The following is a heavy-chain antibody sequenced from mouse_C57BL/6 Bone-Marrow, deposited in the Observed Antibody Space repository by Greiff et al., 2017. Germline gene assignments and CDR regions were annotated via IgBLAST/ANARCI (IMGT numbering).Heavy chain of an antibody. CDR2: IDPSDSYT. J-gene: IGHJ3*01. D-gene: IGHD2-5*01. CDR3: ARNPSYYSNSWFAY. CDR1: GYTFTSYW. V-gene: IGHV1-59*01. Sequence: QVQLQQPGAELVRPGTSVTLSCKASGYTFTSYWMHWVKQRPGQGLEWIGVIDPSDSYTNYNQKFKGKATLTVDTSSSTAYMQLSSLTAADSAVYYCARNPSYYSNSWFAYWGQGTLVTVSA.